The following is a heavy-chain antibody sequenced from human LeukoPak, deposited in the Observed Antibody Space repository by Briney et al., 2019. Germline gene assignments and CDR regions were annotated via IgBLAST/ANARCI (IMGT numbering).Heavy chain of an antibody. CDR2: ISAYNGNT. CDR3: ARGPSSHYGGAFDY. V-gene: IGHV1-18*01. D-gene: IGHD4-23*01. CDR1: GYTFTSYG. Sequence: PEASVKVSCKASGYTFTSYGISWVRQAPGQGLEWMGWISAYNGNTNYAQKLQGRVTMTTDTSTSTAYMELRSLRSDDTAVYHCARGPSSHYGGAFDYWGQGTLVTVSS. J-gene: IGHJ4*02.